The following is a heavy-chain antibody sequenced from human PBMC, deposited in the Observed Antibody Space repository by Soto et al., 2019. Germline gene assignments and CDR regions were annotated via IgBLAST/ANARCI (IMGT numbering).Heavy chain of an antibody. CDR2: ISGSGGST. D-gene: IGHD3-10*01. Sequence: GGSLRLSCAASGFTFSSYAMSWVRQAPGKGLEWVSAISGSGGSTYYADSVKGRFTISRDNSKNTLYLQMNSLRAEDTAVYYCAPHEWFGELEFDYWGQGTLVTASS. J-gene: IGHJ4*02. CDR3: APHEWFGELEFDY. V-gene: IGHV3-23*01. CDR1: GFTFSSYA.